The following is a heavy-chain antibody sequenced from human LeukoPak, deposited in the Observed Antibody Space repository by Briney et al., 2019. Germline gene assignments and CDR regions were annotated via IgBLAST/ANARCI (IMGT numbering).Heavy chain of an antibody. V-gene: IGHV3-72*01. J-gene: IGHJ4*02. CDR3: ATSSWYRPAY. Sequence: GGSLRLSCAASGFTFSDSFMSWVRQAPGKGLEWVGRSRNKADSYTAEYAASVKGRFTISRDESKNSLYLQISSLETEDAAVYYCATSSWYRPAYWGQGSLVTVSS. CDR1: GFTFSDSF. CDR2: SRNKADSYTA. D-gene: IGHD6-13*01.